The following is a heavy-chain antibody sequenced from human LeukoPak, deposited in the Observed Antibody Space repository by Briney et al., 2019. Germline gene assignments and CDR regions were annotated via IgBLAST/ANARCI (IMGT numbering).Heavy chain of an antibody. CDR3: AKAFCSSISCYTYDY. CDR2: IRYDGSNK. CDR1: GFTFSSYG. D-gene: IGHD2-2*02. Sequence: GGSLRLSCAASGFTFSSYGMHWDRQAPGKGLEWVAFIRYDGSNKYYADSVKGRFTISRDNSKNTLYLQMNSLRAEDTAVYYCAKAFCSSISCYTYDYWGQGTLVTVSS. J-gene: IGHJ4*02. V-gene: IGHV3-30*02.